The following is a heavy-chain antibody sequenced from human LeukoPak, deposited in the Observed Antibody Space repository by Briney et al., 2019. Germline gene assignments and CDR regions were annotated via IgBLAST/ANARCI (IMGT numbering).Heavy chain of an antibody. D-gene: IGHD4-11*01. CDR2: IWNDGTNR. CDR1: GFTFSHYG. Sequence: RGSLRLSCAASGFTFSHYGMHWVRQAPGKGLEWVAVIWNDGTNRYYGDSVKGRFTISRDDSKNTVYLQMNGLRAGDTAVYYCAKDAQRGFDYSNSLEYWGQGTLVTVSS. V-gene: IGHV3-33*06. CDR3: AKDAQRGFDYSNSLEY. J-gene: IGHJ4*02.